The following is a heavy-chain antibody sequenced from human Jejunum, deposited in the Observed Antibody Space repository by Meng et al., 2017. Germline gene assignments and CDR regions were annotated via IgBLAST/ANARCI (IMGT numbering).Heavy chain of an antibody. V-gene: IGHV4-4*02. CDR2: ISHTGRI. CDR1: GGSISNNNW. J-gene: IGHJ5*02. Sequence: QVHLQGPGPGLVKPSGTLSLTCAVSGGSISNNNWWSWVRQPPGKGLEWIGEISHTGRINYNPSLKSRVTMSLDKSKNQFSLDLTSVTGADTAVYYCARDLLDPNIAATGWFDPWGQGTLVTVSS. CDR3: ARDLLDPNIAATGWFDP. D-gene: IGHD2/OR15-2a*01.